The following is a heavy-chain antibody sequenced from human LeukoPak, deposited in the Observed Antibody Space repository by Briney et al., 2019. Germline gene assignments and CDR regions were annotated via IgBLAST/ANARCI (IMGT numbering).Heavy chain of an antibody. D-gene: IGHD2-2*01. J-gene: IGHJ6*03. CDR1: GYTFTGYY. V-gene: IGHV1-46*01. Sequence: VASVKVSCKASGYTFTGYYMHWVRQAPGQGLEWMGIINPSGGSTSYAQKFQGRVTMTRDTSTSTVYMELSSLRSEDTAVYYCARDLPNPHYYYYMDVWGKGTTVTISS. CDR2: INPSGGST. CDR3: ARDLPNPHYYYYMDV.